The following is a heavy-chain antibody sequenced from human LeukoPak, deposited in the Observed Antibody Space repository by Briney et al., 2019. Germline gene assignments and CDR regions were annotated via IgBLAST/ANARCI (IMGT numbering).Heavy chain of an antibody. CDR2: IYTGGTT. J-gene: IGHJ5*02. CDR3: ARDGPRHEQWLVT. Sequence: GGSLRLSCEASRFSVRNSYMSWVRQAPGKEPESVSVIYTGGTTFYADSVKGRFTISRDSSKNTLYLQMNSLRAEDTAVYYCARDGPRHEQWLVTWGQGTLVTVSA. CDR1: RFSVRNSY. V-gene: IGHV3-66*01. D-gene: IGHD6-19*01.